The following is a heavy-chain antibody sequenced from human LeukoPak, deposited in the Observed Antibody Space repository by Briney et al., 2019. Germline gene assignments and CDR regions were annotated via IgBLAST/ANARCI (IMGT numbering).Heavy chain of an antibody. CDR3: ATERQPYYYGSGSFFDY. V-gene: IGHV3-30*03. CDR2: ISYDGSNK. CDR1: GFTFSSYG. J-gene: IGHJ4*02. Sequence: PGGSLRLSCAASGFTFSSYGMHWVRQAPGKGLEWVAVISYDGSNKYYADSVKGRFTISRDNSKNTLYLQMNSPRAEDTAVYYCATERQPYYYGSGSFFDYWGQGTLVTVSS. D-gene: IGHD3-10*01.